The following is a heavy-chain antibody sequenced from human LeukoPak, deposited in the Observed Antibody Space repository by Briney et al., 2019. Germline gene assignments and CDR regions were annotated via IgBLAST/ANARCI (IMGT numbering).Heavy chain of an antibody. D-gene: IGHD3-10*01. J-gene: IGHJ5*02. CDR2: INHSGST. CDR3: VTRVRGATNGFDP. CDR1: GGSFSGYY. Sequence: SETLSLTCAVCGGSFSGYYWSWIRQPPGKGLEWIGEINHSGSTNYNPSLKSRVTISVDTTKDQFSLKLSSVTAADTSVYYCVTRVRGATNGFDPWGHGTLVTVSS. V-gene: IGHV4-34*01.